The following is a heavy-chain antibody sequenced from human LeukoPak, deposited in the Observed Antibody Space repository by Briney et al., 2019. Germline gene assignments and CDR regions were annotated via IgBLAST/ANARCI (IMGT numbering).Heavy chain of an antibody. Sequence: GASVKVSCKASGYTFTSYGISWVRQAPGQGLEWMGWISAYNGNTNYAQKLQGRVTMTTDTSPSTAYMELRSLRSDDTAVYYCAREIRYFDWSKLAEIPPYFDYWGQGTLVTVSS. CDR2: ISAYNGNT. J-gene: IGHJ4*02. CDR3: AREIRYFDWSKLAEIPPYFDY. D-gene: IGHD3-9*01. V-gene: IGHV1-18*01. CDR1: GYTFTSYG.